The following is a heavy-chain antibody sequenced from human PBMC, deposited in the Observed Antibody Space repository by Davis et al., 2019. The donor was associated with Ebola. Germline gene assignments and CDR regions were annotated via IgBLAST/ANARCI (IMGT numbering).Heavy chain of an antibody. V-gene: IGHV3-30*18. J-gene: IGHJ4*02. CDR1: GFTFSSYG. CDR3: AKSSPHGSGSYPDY. CDR2: ISYDGSNK. Sequence: GGSLRLSCAASGFTFSSYGMHWVRQAPGKGLEWVAVISYDGSNKYYADSVKGRFTISRDNSKNTLYLQMNILRAEDTAVYYCAKSSPHGSGSYPDYWGQGTLVTVSS. D-gene: IGHD3-10*01.